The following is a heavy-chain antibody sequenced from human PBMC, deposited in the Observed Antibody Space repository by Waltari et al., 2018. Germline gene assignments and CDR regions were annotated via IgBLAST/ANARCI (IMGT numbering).Heavy chain of an antibody. CDR2: IYYSGST. J-gene: IGHJ6*02. V-gene: IGHV4-39*07. Sequence: QLQLQESGPGLVKPSETLSLTCTVSGGSISSSSYYWGWLRPPPGKGLEWIGSIYYSGSTYYNPSLKSRVTISVDTSKNQFSLKLSSVTAADTAVYYCARDFVLGAAARHGMDVWGQGTTVTVSS. CDR3: ARDFVLGAAARHGMDV. CDR1: GGSISSSSYY. D-gene: IGHD6-13*01.